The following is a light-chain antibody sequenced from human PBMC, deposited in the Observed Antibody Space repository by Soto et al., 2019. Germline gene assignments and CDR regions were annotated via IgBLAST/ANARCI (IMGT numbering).Light chain of an antibody. CDR1: QGIRND. CDR2: AAS. CDR3: WQRNSYSYT. Sequence: DIQMTQSPSSLSASVGDRVTITCRASQGIRNDLGWYQQKTGEAPKRLMYAASSSQSGVPSRFSGSGSGAEFALAITNLQPEDFTTYYCWQRNSYSYTFGQGAKV. V-gene: IGKV1-17*02. J-gene: IGKJ1*01.